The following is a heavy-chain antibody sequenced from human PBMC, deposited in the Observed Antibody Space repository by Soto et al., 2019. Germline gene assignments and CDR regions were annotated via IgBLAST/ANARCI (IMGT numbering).Heavy chain of an antibody. CDR1: GFTFSSYD. D-gene: IGHD2-2*01. CDR2: IGADGKT. CDR3: ARSFCSGTHCPGIGFGH. Sequence: GWSLRLSCAASGFTFSSYDLHWVRQITGKGLEWVSAIGADGKTYYLDSVKGRFTISRENAKNSVYLQMNSLRGGDTAVYFCARSFCSGTHCPGIGFGHWGLGTLVTVSS. J-gene: IGHJ4*02. V-gene: IGHV3-13*01.